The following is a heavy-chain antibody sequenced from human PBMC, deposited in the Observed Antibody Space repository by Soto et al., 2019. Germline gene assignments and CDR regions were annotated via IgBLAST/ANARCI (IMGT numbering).Heavy chain of an antibody. CDR3: ARDLPTSGYSYDILYYAMDV. CDR1: GYTFTGYY. CDR2: INPKSGGT. D-gene: IGHD5-18*01. J-gene: IGHJ6*02. V-gene: IGHV1-2*04. Sequence: ASVKVSCKASGYTFTGYYMHWVRQAPGQGLEWMGWINPKSGGTNYAQKFQGWVTMTRDTSISTAYMELSRLRSDDTAVYYCARDLPTSGYSYDILYYAMDVWGQGTTVTVSS.